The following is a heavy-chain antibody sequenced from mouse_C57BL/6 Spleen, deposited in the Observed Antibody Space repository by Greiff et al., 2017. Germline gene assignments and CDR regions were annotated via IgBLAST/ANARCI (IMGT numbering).Heavy chain of an antibody. V-gene: IGHV3-6*01. Sequence: EVQLQQSGPGLVKPSQSLSLTCSVTGYSITSGYYWNWIRQFPGNKLEWMGYISYDGSNNYNPSLKNRISITRDTSKNQFFLKLNSVTTEDTATYYCARERDGKDYWGQGTTLTVSS. D-gene: IGHD1-1*01. CDR2: ISYDGSN. CDR3: ARERDGKDY. J-gene: IGHJ2*01. CDR1: GYSITSGYY.